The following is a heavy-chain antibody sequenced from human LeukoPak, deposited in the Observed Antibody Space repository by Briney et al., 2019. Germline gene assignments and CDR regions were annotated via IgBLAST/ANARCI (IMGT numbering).Heavy chain of an antibody. V-gene: IGHV1-18*01. J-gene: IGHJ5*02. CDR2: ISAYNGNT. CDR3: ARRQQWLNWFDP. D-gene: IGHD6-19*01. CDR1: GGTFSSYA. Sequence: GASVKVSCKASGGTFSSYAISWVRQAPGQGLEWMGWISAYNGNTNCAQKLQGRVIMTTDTSTSTAYMELRSLRSDDTAVYYCARRQQWLNWFDPWGQGTLVTVSS.